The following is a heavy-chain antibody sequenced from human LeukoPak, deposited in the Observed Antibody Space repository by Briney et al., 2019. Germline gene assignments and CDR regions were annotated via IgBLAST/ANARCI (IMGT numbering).Heavy chain of an antibody. CDR2: IIPIFGTA. V-gene: IGHV1-69*06. CDR3: ARGDFGYCSGGSCPYYYYYYMDV. Sequence: SVKVSCKASGGTFSSYAISWVRQAPGQGLEWMGGIIPIFGTANYAQKFQGRVTITADKSTSTAYMELSSLRSEDTAVYYCARGDFGYCSGGSCPYYYYYYMDVWGKGTTVTVSS. J-gene: IGHJ6*03. CDR1: GGTFSSYA. D-gene: IGHD2-15*01.